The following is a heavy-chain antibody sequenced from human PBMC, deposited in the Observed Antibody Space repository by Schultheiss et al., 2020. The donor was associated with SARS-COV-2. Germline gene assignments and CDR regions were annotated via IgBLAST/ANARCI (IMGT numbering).Heavy chain of an antibody. J-gene: IGHJ5*02. CDR2: IAYDGRNK. CDR1: GLTLKSYG. CDR3: VRDRSWWTPYNCFDL. V-gene: IGHV3-30*03. D-gene: IGHD2-15*01. Sequence: GGSLRLSCAASGLTLKSYGMHWVRQAPGKGLEWVGVIAYDGRNKYYADSVRGRFSISRDNANNSLYLQMHSLRAEDTAVYYCVRDRSWWTPYNCFDLWGRGTLVTVSS.